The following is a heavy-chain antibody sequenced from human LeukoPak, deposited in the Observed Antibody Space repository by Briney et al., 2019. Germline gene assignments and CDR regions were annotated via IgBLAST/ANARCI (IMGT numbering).Heavy chain of an antibody. CDR2: IYNSGRT. Sequence: PSEILSLTCTVSGDSISPYYWSWLRQPPGKGLEWIGEIYNSGRTKYNPSLMSRVTISVDTSKNQFSLKLSSVTAADTAVYYCAREGIVRTYDQWGQGTLVTVSS. CDR3: AREGIVRTYDQ. D-gene: IGHD1-26*01. V-gene: IGHV4-59*12. CDR1: GDSISPYY. J-gene: IGHJ4*02.